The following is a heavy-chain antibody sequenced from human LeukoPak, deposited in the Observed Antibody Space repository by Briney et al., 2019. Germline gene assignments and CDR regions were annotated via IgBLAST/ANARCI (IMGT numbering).Heavy chain of an antibody. CDR2: IYNSGTT. Sequence: PSETLSLTCTVSGGSISSYYWTWIRQPAGKGLEWIGRIYNSGTTNYNPSLKSRLSMSSDTSKNQFSLQMTSVTAADTAVYFCARGLERFSVFGEVTITENWFDPWGPGTLVTVSS. D-gene: IGHD3-16*01. CDR3: ARGLERFSVFGEVTITENWFDP. J-gene: IGHJ5*02. CDR1: GGSISSYY. V-gene: IGHV4-4*07.